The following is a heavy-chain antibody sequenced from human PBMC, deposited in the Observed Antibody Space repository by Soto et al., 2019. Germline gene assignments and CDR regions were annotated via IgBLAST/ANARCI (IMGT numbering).Heavy chain of an antibody. J-gene: IGHJ4*02. Sequence: GSLRLSCAASGFTVSSNYMSWVRQAPGKGLEWVSVIYSGGSTYYADSVKGRFTISRDNSKNTLYLQMNSLRAEDTAVYYCARGPPALYGDYLDYFDYWGQGTLVTVSS. D-gene: IGHD4-17*01. CDR3: ARGPPALYGDYLDYFDY. V-gene: IGHV3-53*01. CDR2: IYSGGST. CDR1: GFTVSSNY.